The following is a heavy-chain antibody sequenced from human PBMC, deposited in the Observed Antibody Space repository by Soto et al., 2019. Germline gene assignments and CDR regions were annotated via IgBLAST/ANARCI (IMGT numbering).Heavy chain of an antibody. CDR3: ARVVTRGYSYGDFWSGPDY. Sequence: GASVKVSCKASGGTFSSYAISWVRQAPGQGLEWMGGIIPIFGTANYAQKFQGRVTITADESTSTAYMELSSLRSEDTAVYYCARVVTRGYSYGDFWSGPDYWGQGTLVTVSS. D-gene: IGHD5-18*01. CDR1: GGTFSSYA. CDR2: IIPIFGTA. V-gene: IGHV1-69*13. J-gene: IGHJ4*02.